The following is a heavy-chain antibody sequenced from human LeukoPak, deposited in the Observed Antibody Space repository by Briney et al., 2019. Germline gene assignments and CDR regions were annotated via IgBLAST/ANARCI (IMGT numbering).Heavy chain of an antibody. J-gene: IGHJ3*02. D-gene: IGHD3-3*01. CDR1: GYTFTSYG. CDR3: ARRAGSYDFWSGYYGGYAFDI. V-gene: IGHV1-69*13. Sequence: VASVKVSCTASGYTFTSYGISWVRQAPGQGLEWMGGIIPIFGTANYAQKFQGRVTITADESTSTAYMELSSLRSEDTAVYYCARRAGSYDFWSGYYGGYAFDIWGQGTMVTVSS. CDR2: IIPIFGTA.